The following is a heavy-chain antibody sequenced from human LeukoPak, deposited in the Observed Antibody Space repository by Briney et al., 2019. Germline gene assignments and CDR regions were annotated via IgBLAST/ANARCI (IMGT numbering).Heavy chain of an antibody. CDR1: GFTFSDYY. Sequence: GGSLRLSCAASGFTFSDYYMSRIRQAPAKGLEWVSYISSSGSTIYYADSVKGRFTISRDHAKNSLYLQMNSLRAEDTAVYYCAIGGYYYYGMDVWGQGTTVTVSS. CDR2: ISSSGSTI. V-gene: IGHV3-11*01. CDR3: AIGGYYYYGMDV. J-gene: IGHJ6*02.